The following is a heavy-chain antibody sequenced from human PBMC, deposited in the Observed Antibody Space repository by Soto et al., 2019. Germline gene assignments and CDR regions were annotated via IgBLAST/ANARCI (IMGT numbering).Heavy chain of an antibody. V-gene: IGHV3-74*01. J-gene: IGHJ5*02. CDR3: ARVASGSYDWIDP. CDR1: KFTFTSYW. Sequence: EVQLVESGGGLVQPGGSLRLSCAASKFTFTSYWMHWVRQAPGKGLMWVSRINPDGSRTTYADSVKGRFTISRDNAKNTVFLQMNSLRVEDTAVYYCARVASGSYDWIDPWGQGCLITVSS. CDR2: INPDGSRT. D-gene: IGHD1-26*01.